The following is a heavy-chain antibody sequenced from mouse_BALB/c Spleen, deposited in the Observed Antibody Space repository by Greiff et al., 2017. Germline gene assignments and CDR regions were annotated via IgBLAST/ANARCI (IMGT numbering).Heavy chain of an antibody. CDR2: ISSGGSYT. Sequence: EVQRVESGGGLVKPGGSLKLSCAASGFTFSSYTMSWVRQTPEKRLEWVATISSGGSYTYYPDSVKGRFTISRDNAKNTLYLQMSSLKSEDTAMYYCTRDKGSPYAMDYWGQGTSVTVSS. CDR3: TRDKGSPYAMDY. J-gene: IGHJ4*01. V-gene: IGHV5-6-4*01. CDR1: GFTFSSYT. D-gene: IGHD1-1*02.